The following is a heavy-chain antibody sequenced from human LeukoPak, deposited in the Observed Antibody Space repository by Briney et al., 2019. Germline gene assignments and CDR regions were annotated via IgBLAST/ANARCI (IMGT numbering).Heavy chain of an antibody. CDR1: GFTFSSYS. V-gene: IGHV3-21*01. D-gene: IGHD3-9*01. J-gene: IGHJ4*02. CDR2: ISSSSSYI. CDR3: ARSYYDILTGYKEYYFDY. Sequence: GGSLRLSCAASGFTFSSYSMNWVRQAPGKGLEWVSSISSSSSYIYYADSVKGRFTISRDIAKNSLYLQMNSLRAEDTAVYYCARSYYDILTGYKEYYFDYWGQGTLVTVSS.